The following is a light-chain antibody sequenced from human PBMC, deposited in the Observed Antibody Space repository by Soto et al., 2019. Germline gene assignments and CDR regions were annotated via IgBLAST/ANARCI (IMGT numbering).Light chain of an antibody. J-gene: IGLJ1*01. CDR1: SSDVGAYNF. CDR3: SSYTVSRTYV. V-gene: IGLV2-14*03. Sequence: QSVLTQPASVSGSPGQSITISCTGTSSDVGAYNFVSWHQQHPGKAPKLMIYNVYDRPSGISYRFSGSKSGNTASLTISGLQGEDEADYYCSSYTVSRTYVFGTATKVTAL. CDR2: NVY.